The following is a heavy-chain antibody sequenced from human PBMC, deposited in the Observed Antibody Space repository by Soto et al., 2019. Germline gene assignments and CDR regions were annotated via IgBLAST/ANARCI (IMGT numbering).Heavy chain of an antibody. D-gene: IGHD5-12*01. CDR2: IYWDDDK. V-gene: IGHV2-5*02. CDR1: GFSLSTSGVG. Sequence: QITLKESGPTLVKPTQTLTLTCTFSGFSLSTSGVGVGWIRQPPGKALEWLALIYWDDDKRYSPSLKSRLTVXXDXSXTPVVLTMTNMDPVDTATYYCALVARDGYKLGRFDSWGQGTLVTVSS. J-gene: IGHJ4*02. CDR3: ALVARDGYKLGRFDS.